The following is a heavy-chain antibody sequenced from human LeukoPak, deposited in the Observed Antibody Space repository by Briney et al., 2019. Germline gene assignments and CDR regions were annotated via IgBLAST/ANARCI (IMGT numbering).Heavy chain of an antibody. Sequence: GGSLRLSCAASGFTFSSYAMHWVRQAPGKGLEWVAVISYDGSNKYYADSVKGRFTISRDNSKNTLYLQMNSLRAEDTAVYYCARDGPKIAAAGAASWGQGTLVTVSS. D-gene: IGHD6-13*01. V-gene: IGHV3-30-3*01. CDR1: GFTFSSYA. J-gene: IGHJ5*02. CDR3: ARDGPKIAAAGAAS. CDR2: ISYDGSNK.